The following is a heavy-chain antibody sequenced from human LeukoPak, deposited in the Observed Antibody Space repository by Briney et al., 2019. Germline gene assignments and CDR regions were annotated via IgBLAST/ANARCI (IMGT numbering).Heavy chain of an antibody. J-gene: IGHJ4*02. CDR3: ATRSGYYFDY. Sequence: GASVKVSCKASGGTFSSYAISWVRQAPGQGLEWLGGIIPIFGTANYAQKFQGRVTITADESTSTAYMELSSLRSEDTAVYYCATRSGYYFDYWGQGTLVTVSS. CDR2: IIPIFGTA. CDR1: GGTFSSYA. V-gene: IGHV1-69*13. D-gene: IGHD3-22*01.